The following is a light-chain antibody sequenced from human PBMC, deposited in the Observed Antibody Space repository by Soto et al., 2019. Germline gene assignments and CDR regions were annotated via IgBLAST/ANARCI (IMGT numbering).Light chain of an antibody. CDR3: XXXXXXPRYS. CDR2: AVS. Sequence: DIVLTQSPGTLSLSPGERATLSCRASQSVDSRYLAWYQQKPGQAPRLVIHAVSRRATGIPDRFSGSGSGTDFTLTISRLEPEXXXXXXXXXXXXXPRYSFGQGTKLEIK. V-gene: IGKV3-20*01. J-gene: IGKJ2*03. CDR1: QSVDSRY.